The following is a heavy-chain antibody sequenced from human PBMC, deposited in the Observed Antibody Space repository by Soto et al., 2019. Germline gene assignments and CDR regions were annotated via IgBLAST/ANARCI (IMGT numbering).Heavy chain of an antibody. CDR3: ARDTVPAAIGGWFDP. CDR1: GFTISSYG. D-gene: IGHD2-2*01. CDR2: ISYDGSNK. V-gene: IGHV3-30-3*01. J-gene: IGHJ5*02. Sequence: QVQREESGGGVVQPGRSLRLSCAASGFTISSYGMHWVRQAPGKGLEWVAVISYDGSNKYYADSVKGRFTISRDNSKNTLYLQMNSLRAEDTAVYYCARDTVPAAIGGWFDPWGQGTLVTVSS.